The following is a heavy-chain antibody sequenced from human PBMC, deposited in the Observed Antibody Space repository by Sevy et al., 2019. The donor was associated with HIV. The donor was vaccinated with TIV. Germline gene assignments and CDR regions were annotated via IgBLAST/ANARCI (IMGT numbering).Heavy chain of an antibody. Sequence: GGSLRLSCAASGFTFDDYAMHWVRQAPGKGLEWVSGISWNSGSIGYADSVKGRFTISRDNAKNSLYLQMNSLRAEDTALYYCAKYIERFWSGSSFFDYWGQGTLVTVSS. D-gene: IGHD3-3*01. CDR1: GFTFDDYA. CDR2: ISWNSGSI. CDR3: AKYIERFWSGSSFFDY. J-gene: IGHJ4*02. V-gene: IGHV3-9*01.